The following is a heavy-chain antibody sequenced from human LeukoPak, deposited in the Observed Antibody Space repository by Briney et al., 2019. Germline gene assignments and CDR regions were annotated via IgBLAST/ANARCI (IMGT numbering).Heavy chain of an antibody. CDR1: GGPFSGYF. D-gene: IGHD3-10*01. Sequence: SETLSLTCAVSGGPFSGYFWSWIRQSSGKGLEWIGEIHNSGTTNYNPSPNSRVTISEDTSKTQFYLNLSSVTAADTAVYYCARRYYYNLGSFPFDFWGQGTLVTVSS. J-gene: IGHJ4*02. CDR2: IHNSGTT. V-gene: IGHV4-34*01. CDR3: ARRYYYNLGSFPFDF.